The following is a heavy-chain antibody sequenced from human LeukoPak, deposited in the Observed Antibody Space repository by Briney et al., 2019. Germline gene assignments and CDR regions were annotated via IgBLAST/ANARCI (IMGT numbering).Heavy chain of an antibody. D-gene: IGHD2-2*01. CDR2: ISAYNGNT. CDR3: ARGHRYCSSTSCYDAAGFDY. Sequence: GASVKVSCKASGGTFSSYAISWVRQAPGQGLEWMGWISAYNGNTNYAQKLQGRVTMTTDTSTSTAYMELRSLRSDDTAVYYCARGHRYCSSTSCYDAAGFDYWGQGTLVTVSS. V-gene: IGHV1-18*01. J-gene: IGHJ4*02. CDR1: GGTFSSYA.